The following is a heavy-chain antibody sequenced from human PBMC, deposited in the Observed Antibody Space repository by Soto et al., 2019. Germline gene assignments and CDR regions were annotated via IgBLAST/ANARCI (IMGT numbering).Heavy chain of an antibody. Sequence: EVQLLESGGGLVQPGGSLRISCAASGFTFSSYAMNWVRQAPGKGLEWVSVISGSGDSTYYADSVKGRFTISRDNSKNTLYLQMNSLRAEDTAVYYCASRSSGWSFDYWGQGTLVTVSS. CDR2: ISGSGDST. J-gene: IGHJ4*02. CDR1: GFTFSSYA. CDR3: ASRSSGWSFDY. D-gene: IGHD6-19*01. V-gene: IGHV3-23*01.